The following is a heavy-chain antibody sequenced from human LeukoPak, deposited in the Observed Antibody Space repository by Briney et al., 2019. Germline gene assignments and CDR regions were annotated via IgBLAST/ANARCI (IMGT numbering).Heavy chain of an antibody. D-gene: IGHD2-2*01. Sequence: GGSLRLSCAASGFTFSTYSLNWVRQAPGKGLQWVSSISSSSNYIYYADSVKGRFTISRDNAKNSLYLQMSSLRAEDTAVFYCARYAHDAFDTWGQGTMVTVSS. V-gene: IGHV3-21*01. CDR2: ISSSSNYI. J-gene: IGHJ3*02. CDR1: GFTFSTYS. CDR3: ARYAHDAFDT.